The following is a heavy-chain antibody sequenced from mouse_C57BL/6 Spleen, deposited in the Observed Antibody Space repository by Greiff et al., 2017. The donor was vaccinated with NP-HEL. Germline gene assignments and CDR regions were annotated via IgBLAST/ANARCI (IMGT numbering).Heavy chain of an antibody. J-gene: IGHJ4*01. CDR1: GYAFSSSW. V-gene: IGHV1-82*01. Sequence: QVQLQQSGPELVKPGASVKISCKASGYAFSSSWMNWVKQRPGKGLEWIGRIYPGDGDTNYNGKFKGKATLTADKSSSTAYMQLSSLTSEDSAVYFCARRIYYGYDYAMDYWGQGTSVTVSS. CDR2: IYPGDGDT. CDR3: ARRIYYGYDYAMDY. D-gene: IGHD2-2*01.